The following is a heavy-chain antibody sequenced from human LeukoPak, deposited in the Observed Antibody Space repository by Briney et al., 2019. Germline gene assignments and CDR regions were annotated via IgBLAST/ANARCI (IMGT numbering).Heavy chain of an antibody. Sequence: GGSLRLSCAASGFTFSSYSMNWVRQAPGKGLEWVSSISSSSSYIYYADSVKGRFTIARDNSKNTLYLQMNSLRAEDTAVYYCAKVPWILLLTHYFDSWGQGTLVTVSS. V-gene: IGHV3-21*04. J-gene: IGHJ4*02. CDR2: ISSSSSYI. CDR3: AKVPWILLLTHYFDS. D-gene: IGHD5-18*01. CDR1: GFTFSSYS.